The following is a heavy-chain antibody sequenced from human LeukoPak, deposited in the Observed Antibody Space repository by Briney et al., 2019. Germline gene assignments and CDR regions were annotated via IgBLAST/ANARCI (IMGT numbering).Heavy chain of an antibody. V-gene: IGHV1-18*04. D-gene: IGHD6-19*01. CDR1: GYTFTSYG. CDR3: ARDGPLYSSGSEFDY. J-gene: IGHJ4*02. Sequence: GASVKVSCMASGYTFTSYGISWVRQAPGQGLEWMGWISAYNGNTNYAQKLQGRVTMTTDTSTSTAYMELRSLRSDDTAVYYCARDGPLYSSGSEFDYWGQGTLVTVSS. CDR2: ISAYNGNT.